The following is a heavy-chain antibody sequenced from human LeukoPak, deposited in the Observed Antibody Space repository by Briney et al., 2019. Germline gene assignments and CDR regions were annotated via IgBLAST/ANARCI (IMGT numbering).Heavy chain of an antibody. V-gene: IGHV4-4*02. CDR1: GXXISSXXX. J-gene: IGHJ4*02. CDR3: ARDQNSGDLNY. Sequence: VSGXXISSXXXXXWXXQXXGXXLEWIGEIYHSGSTNYNPSLKSRVTISVDKSKNQFSLKLSSVTAADTAVYYCARDQNSGDLNYWGQGTLVTVSS. CDR2: IYHSGST. D-gene: IGHD1-26*01.